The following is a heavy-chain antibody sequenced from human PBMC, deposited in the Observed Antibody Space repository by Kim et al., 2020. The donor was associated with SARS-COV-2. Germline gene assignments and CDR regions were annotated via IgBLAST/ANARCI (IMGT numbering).Heavy chain of an antibody. J-gene: IGHJ4*02. Sequence: GSNTYYADSVKGRFTISRDNSKHTLYLQMNSLRAEDTAVYYCAKAPYSSSWGQGTLVTVSS. CDR2: GSNT. V-gene: IGHV3-23*03. CDR3: AKAPYSSS. D-gene: IGHD6-13*01.